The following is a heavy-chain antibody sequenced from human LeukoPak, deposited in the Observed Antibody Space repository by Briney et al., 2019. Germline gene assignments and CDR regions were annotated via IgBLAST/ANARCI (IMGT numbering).Heavy chain of an antibody. CDR3: ARDSAMVTTYYYGMDV. CDR2: IYYRGST. Sequence: SETLSLTCTVSGGSISSGDYYWSWIRQPPGKGLEWIGYIYYRGSTYYNPSLKSRVTISVDTSKNQFSLKLSSVTAADTAVYYCARDSAMVTTYYYGMDVWGKGTTVTVSS. D-gene: IGHD5-18*01. V-gene: IGHV4-30-4*01. J-gene: IGHJ6*04. CDR1: GGSISSGDYY.